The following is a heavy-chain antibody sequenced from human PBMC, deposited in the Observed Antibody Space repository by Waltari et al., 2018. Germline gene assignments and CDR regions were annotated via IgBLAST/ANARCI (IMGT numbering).Heavy chain of an antibody. CDR3: VRLEDCTGPGGNCYSGDSFAMDV. CDR2: INHAGNT. J-gene: IGHJ6*02. D-gene: IGHD2-8*02. CDR1: GGSFSGYY. Sequence: QVQLQQWGAGLLQPSETLSLTCAVYGGSFSGYYWGWFRQPPGKGLEWIGEINHAGNTNHNPSLRSRVTMLVDTSKSQFSLKVHSVTAADTAVYFCVRLEDCTGPGGNCYSGDSFAMDVWGQGTTVSVSS. V-gene: IGHV4-34*02.